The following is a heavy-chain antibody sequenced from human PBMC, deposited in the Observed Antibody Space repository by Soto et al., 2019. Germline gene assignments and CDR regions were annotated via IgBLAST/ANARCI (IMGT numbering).Heavy chain of an antibody. CDR2: ISSSSSYI. V-gene: IGHV3-21*01. D-gene: IGHD3-22*01. CDR3: ARDTWTTRYYDSSGYEYYYYYYGMDV. CDR1: GFTFSSYS. Sequence: VGSLRLSCAASGFTFSSYSMNWVRQAPGKGLEWVSSISSSSSYIYYADSVKGRFTISRDNAKNSLYLQMNSLRAEDTAVHYCARDTWTTRYYDSSGYEYYYYYYGMDVWGQGTTVTVSS. J-gene: IGHJ6*02.